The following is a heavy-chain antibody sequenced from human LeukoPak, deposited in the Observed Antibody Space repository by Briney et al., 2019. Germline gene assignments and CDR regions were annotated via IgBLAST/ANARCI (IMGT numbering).Heavy chain of an antibody. D-gene: IGHD3-10*01. J-gene: IGHJ4*02. V-gene: IGHV3-23*01. CDR3: AKYYYGSGSYLDY. CDR1: GFTLNSYA. CDR2: ISGSGGST. Sequence: GGSLRLSCAASGFTLNSYAMSWVRQAPGKGLEWVSAISGSGGSTYYADSVKGRFTISRDNSKNTLYLQMNSLRAEDTAVYYCAKYYYGSGSYLDYWGQGTLVTVSS.